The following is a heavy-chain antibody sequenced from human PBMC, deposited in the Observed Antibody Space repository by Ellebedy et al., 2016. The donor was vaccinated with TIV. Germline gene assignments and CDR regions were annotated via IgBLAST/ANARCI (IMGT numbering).Heavy chain of an antibody. J-gene: IGHJ4*02. V-gene: IGHV4-59*08. CDR3: GRHLVYSSSWTYPLFDS. Sequence: GSLRLSCNVSGGSISTFYWSWIRQPPGKGLEFIGYIYYIGITNYNPSLESRVAISIDTSKKQFSLKLSSVTAADTAVYYCGRHLVYSSSWTYPLFDSWGQGTLVIVSS. CDR2: IYYIGIT. D-gene: IGHD6-13*01. CDR1: GGSISTFY.